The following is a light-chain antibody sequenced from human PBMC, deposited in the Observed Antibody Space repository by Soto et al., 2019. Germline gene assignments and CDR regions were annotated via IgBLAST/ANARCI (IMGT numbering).Light chain of an antibody. CDR2: GNT. CDR3: ESYDSTLSGSR. V-gene: IGLV1-40*01. J-gene: IGLJ3*02. CDR1: SSNIGAGYG. Sequence: QSVLTQPPSVSGAPGQRVTISCTGSSSNIGAGYGVNWYQQLPGTAPKLLIYGNTNRPSGVPDRISGSKSGTSASLAIIGLQAEDEADYYGESYDSTLSGSRFGGGTKVTVL.